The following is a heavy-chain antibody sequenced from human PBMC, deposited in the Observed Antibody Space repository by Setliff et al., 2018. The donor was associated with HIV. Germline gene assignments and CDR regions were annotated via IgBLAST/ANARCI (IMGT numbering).Heavy chain of an antibody. Sequence: ASVKVSCKAPGYTFTSYDINWVRQATGQGLEWMGWMNPNIGNTGYAQKFQGRVTITRSTSISTAYMDLSSLRSEDTAVYYCARNPRIAVAGTDYYYYMDVWGKGTTVTVSS. CDR2: MNPNIGNT. J-gene: IGHJ6*03. D-gene: IGHD6-19*01. V-gene: IGHV1-8*03. CDR3: ARNPRIAVAGTDYYYYMDV. CDR1: GYTFTSYD.